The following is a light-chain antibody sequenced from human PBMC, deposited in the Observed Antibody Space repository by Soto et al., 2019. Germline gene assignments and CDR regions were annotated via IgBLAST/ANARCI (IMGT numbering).Light chain of an antibody. CDR1: QSISSY. Sequence: DIQMTQSPSSLSASVGDRVTITCRASQSISSYLNWYQQKPGKAPNLLIYAVSNLQSGVSSRFSGSGSGTDFTLTISSLQLEDFATYYCQQSYSTPRTFGQGTKVGIK. CDR3: QQSYSTPRT. V-gene: IGKV1-39*01. J-gene: IGKJ1*01. CDR2: AVS.